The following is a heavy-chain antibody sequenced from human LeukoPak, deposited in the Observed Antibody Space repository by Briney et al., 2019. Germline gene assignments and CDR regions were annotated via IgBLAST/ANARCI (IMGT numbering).Heavy chain of an antibody. CDR1: GFNFNDFG. CDR2: ISSASSYI. CDR3: ARGAGYNYPYYFDY. V-gene: IGHV3-21*01. J-gene: IGHJ4*02. Sequence: GGSLRLSCAASGFNFNDFGMNWVRQAPGKGLEWVSFISSASSYIYYADSVKGRFTISRDNAKNSLFLQMNTLRAEDTAMYYCARGAGYNYPYYFDYWGQGTLVTVSS. D-gene: IGHD5-24*01.